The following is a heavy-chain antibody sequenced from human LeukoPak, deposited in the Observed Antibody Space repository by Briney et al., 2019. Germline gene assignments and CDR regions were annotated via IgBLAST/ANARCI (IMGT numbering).Heavy chain of an antibody. Sequence: SETLSLTCTVSGGSISSYYWSWIRQPPGKGLEWIGYIYYSGSTNYNPSLKSRVTISVDTSKNQFSLKLGSVTAADTAVYYCARAFWSGYFFDFWGQGTLVTVSS. D-gene: IGHD3-3*01. CDR3: ARAFWSGYFFDF. J-gene: IGHJ4*02. CDR1: GGSISSYY. CDR2: IYYSGST. V-gene: IGHV4-59*01.